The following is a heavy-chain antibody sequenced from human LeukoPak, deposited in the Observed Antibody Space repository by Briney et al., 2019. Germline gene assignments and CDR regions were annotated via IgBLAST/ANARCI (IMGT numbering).Heavy chain of an antibody. J-gene: IGHJ4*02. CDR2: IRYDGSNI. Sequence: PGGSLRLSCAASGFTFSSYGMHWVRQAPGKGLEWVAFIRYDGSNIYYADSVKGRFTISRDNSKNTLYLQMNSLRAEDTAVYYCAKAELKYCSGGSCYGGVVYWGQGTLVTVSS. V-gene: IGHV3-30*02. CDR3: AKAELKYCSGGSCYGGVVY. CDR1: GFTFSSYG. D-gene: IGHD2-15*01.